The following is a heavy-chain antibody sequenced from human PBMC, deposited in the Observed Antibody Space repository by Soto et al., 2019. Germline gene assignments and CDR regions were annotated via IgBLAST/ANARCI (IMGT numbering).Heavy chain of an antibody. CDR3: ARTESVGYYTY. D-gene: IGHD3-3*01. V-gene: IGHV4-38-2*01. J-gene: IGHJ4*02. CDR2: IYHTGTT. Sequence: PSETLSLTCAFSVDSISNGYYWAWIRQPPGKGLEWVASIYHTGTTYYNPSLTSRVTISVDTSKNQFSLRLSSVTAADSAVYYCARTESVGYYTYCGQGTLVSVS. CDR1: VDSISNGYY.